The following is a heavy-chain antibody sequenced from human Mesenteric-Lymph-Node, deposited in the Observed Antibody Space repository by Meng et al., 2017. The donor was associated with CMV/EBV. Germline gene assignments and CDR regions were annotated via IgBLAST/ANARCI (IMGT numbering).Heavy chain of an antibody. J-gene: IGHJ6*02. Sequence: SLKISCAASGFTFDDYAMHWVRQAPGKGLEWVSGISWNSGSIGYADSVKGRFTISRDNAKNSLYLQMNSLRPEDTALYYCVKDSGGNLNYYGMDVWGQGTTVTVSS. D-gene: IGHD4-23*01. CDR3: VKDSGGNLNYYGMDV. CDR1: GFTFDDYA. CDR2: ISWNSGSI. V-gene: IGHV3-9*01.